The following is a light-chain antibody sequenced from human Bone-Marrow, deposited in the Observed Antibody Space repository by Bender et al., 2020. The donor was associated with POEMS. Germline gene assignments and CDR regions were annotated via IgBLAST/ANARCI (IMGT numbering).Light chain of an antibody. Sequence: QSVLTQPPSASGSPGQSVTISCTGTSSDIGRYNYVSWFQQHPGEAPKLLIYDVNNRPSGVSNRFSGSKSGNTASLTISGLQAEDEADYYCSSYTTSDTLVFGGGTKLTVL. CDR2: DVN. V-gene: IGLV2-14*03. CDR3: SSYTTSDTLV. J-gene: IGLJ2*01. CDR1: SSDIGRYNY.